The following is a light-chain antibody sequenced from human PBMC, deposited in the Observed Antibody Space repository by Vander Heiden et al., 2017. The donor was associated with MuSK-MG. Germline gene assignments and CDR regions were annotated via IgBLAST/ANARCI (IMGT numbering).Light chain of an antibody. Sequence: DIQMTQSPSTLSASVGDRVTITCRASQSISSWLAWYQQKPGKAPKLLIYKASSLESGVPSRFSGSGSGTEFTLTISSLQPDDFATYYCQHYKSYTFGQGTKLEIK. CDR2: KAS. CDR1: QSISSW. V-gene: IGKV1-5*03. J-gene: IGKJ2*01. CDR3: QHYKSYT.